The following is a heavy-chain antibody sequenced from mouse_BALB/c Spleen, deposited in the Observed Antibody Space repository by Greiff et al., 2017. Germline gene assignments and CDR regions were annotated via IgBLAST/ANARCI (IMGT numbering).Heavy chain of an antibody. J-gene: IGHJ4*01. CDR1: GFNIKDYY. D-gene: IGHD2-1*01. CDR2: IDPENGDT. CDR3: ARSGGNYLYAMDY. V-gene: IGHV14-4*02. Sequence: EVQLQQSGAELVRSGASVKLSCTASGFNIKDYYMHWVKQRPEQGLEWIGWIDPENGDTEYAPKFQGKATMTADTSSNTAYLQLSSLTSEDSAVYYCARSGGNYLYAMDYWGQGTSVTVSS.